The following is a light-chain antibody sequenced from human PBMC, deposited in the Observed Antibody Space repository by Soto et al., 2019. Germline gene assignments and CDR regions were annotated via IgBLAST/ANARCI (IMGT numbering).Light chain of an antibody. J-gene: IGKJ1*01. CDR1: QSLRSKY. CDR2: GAS. CDR3: QQYGNSPQT. V-gene: IGKV3-20*01. Sequence: EIVLTQSPGTLSLSPGERATLSCRAIQSLRSKYLAWYQQKPGQAPRLLIYGASSRATGIPDRFSGSGSGTDFTLTISRLEPEDFAVYYCQQYGNSPQTFGQGTKV.